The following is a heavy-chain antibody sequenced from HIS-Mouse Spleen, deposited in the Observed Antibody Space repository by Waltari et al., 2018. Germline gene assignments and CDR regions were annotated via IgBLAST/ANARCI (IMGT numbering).Heavy chain of an antibody. CDR3: ARGEGPFDY. CDR1: GGSFSGYY. CDR2: INHRGST. Sequence: QVQLQQWGAGLLKPSETLSLTCAVYGGSFSGYYWSWIRQPPGKGLEWIGEINHRGSTNYNPSFKSRVTISVDTSKNQFSLKLSSVTAADTAVYYCARGEGPFDYWGQGTLVTVSS. J-gene: IGHJ4*02. V-gene: IGHV4-34*01.